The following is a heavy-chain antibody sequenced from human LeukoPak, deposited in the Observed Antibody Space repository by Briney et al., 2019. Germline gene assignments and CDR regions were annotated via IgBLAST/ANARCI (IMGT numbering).Heavy chain of an antibody. CDR3: ARGNRTPVGATSY. CDR2: ISAYNGNT. V-gene: IGHV1-18*01. Sequence: GWISAYNGNTNYAQKLQGRVTMTTDTSTSTAYMELRSLRSDDTAVYYCARGNRTPVGATSYWGQGTLVTVSS. D-gene: IGHD1-26*01. J-gene: IGHJ4*02.